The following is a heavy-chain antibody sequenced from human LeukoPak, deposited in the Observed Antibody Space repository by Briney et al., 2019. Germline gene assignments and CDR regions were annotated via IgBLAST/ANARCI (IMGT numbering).Heavy chain of an antibody. CDR2: ISSGSSYI. CDR1: GFTFSTYS. CDR3: ARHMVKGNYFDY. V-gene: IGHV3-21*01. Sequence: KPGGSLRLSCAASGFTFSTYSMNWVRQAPGKGLEWVSSISSGSSYIYYADSVKGRFTISRDNAKNPLYLQMNSLRAEGTAVYYCARHMVKGNYFDYWGQGTLVTVSS. D-gene: IGHD5-18*01. J-gene: IGHJ4*02.